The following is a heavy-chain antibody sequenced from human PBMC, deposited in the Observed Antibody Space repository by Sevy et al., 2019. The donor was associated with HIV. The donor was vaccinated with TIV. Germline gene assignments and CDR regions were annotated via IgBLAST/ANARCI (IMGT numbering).Heavy chain of an antibody. CDR2: ISSSSSYI. Sequence: GGYLRLSCAASGFTFSSYSMNWVRQAPGKGLEWISSISSSSSYIYYADSVKGRFTISRDNAKNSLYLQMNSLRAEDTAVYYCARDAMTTDYYDRSGYYTLDAFDIWGQGTMVTVSS. D-gene: IGHD3-22*01. CDR3: ARDAMTTDYYDRSGYYTLDAFDI. J-gene: IGHJ3*02. CDR1: GFTFSSYS. V-gene: IGHV3-21*01.